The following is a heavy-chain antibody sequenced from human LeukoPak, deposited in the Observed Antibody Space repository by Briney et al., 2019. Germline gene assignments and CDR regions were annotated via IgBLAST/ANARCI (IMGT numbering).Heavy chain of an antibody. J-gene: IGHJ4*02. CDR1: GGSVSSSSYY. V-gene: IGHV4-39*07. Sequence: SETLSLTCTVSGGSVSSSSYYWGWIRQPPGKGLEWIRSIYYSGSTYYNPSLKSRVTISVDTSKNQFSLKLSSVTAADTAVYYCAILGYCTNGVCSNWGQGTLVTVSS. CDR2: IYYSGST. CDR3: AILGYCTNGVCSN. D-gene: IGHD2-8*01.